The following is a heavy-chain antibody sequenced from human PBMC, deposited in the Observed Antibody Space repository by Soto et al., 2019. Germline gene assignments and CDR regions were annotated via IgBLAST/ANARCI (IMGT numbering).Heavy chain of an antibody. Sequence: TGGSLRLSCSASGFTFRSYSMHWVRQAPGKGLEYVSAISDNGGSTYYADSVKGRFTISRDNSQNTLYLQMTTLRVEDTALYFCAKGAQYSGSYYYFDNWGQGTLVTVSS. CDR1: GFTFRSYS. J-gene: IGHJ4*02. CDR3: AKGAQYSGSYYYFDN. CDR2: ISDNGGST. D-gene: IGHD1-26*01. V-gene: IGHV3-64D*06.